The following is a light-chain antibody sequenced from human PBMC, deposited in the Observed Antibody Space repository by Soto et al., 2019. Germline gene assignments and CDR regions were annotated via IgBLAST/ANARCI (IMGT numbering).Light chain of an antibody. CDR2: EVS. V-gene: IGLV2-14*01. J-gene: IGLJ1*01. CDR1: TSDIGAYNY. CDR3: SSNTISSFRYV. Sequence: QSALTQPASVSGSPGQSITISCSVTTSDIGAYNYVSWFQQHPGKAPKLIIYEVSSRPSGVSNRFSGSKSGNTASLTISGLQAEDEADYYCSSNTISSFRYVFGTGTKVTVL.